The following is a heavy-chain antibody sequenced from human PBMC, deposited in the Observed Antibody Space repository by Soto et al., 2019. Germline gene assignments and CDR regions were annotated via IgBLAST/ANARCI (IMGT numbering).Heavy chain of an antibody. CDR3: ARARVYATGPLDF. CDR1: GFTFTSYT. CDR2: ISSSSDYI. V-gene: IGHV3-21*06. D-gene: IGHD6-13*01. J-gene: IGHJ4*02. Sequence: GGTLRLFCAASGFTFTSYTMNWVRQAPGKGLEWVSSISSSSDYIYYADSMKGRVTISRDNAKNSLFLDMNSLTGEDTAVYYCARARVYATGPLDFWGQGTLVTAPQ.